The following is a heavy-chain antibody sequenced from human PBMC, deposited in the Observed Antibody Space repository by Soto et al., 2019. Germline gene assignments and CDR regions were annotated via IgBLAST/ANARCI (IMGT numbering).Heavy chain of an antibody. CDR3: ARDDEAGSYCDLAY. CDR2: ILHDGNSK. J-gene: IGHJ4*02. D-gene: IGHD3-10*01. Sequence: QVQLVESGGGVVQPGRSLRLSCAASGFTFSNYIMHWVRQAPGKGLEWVADILHDGNSKYYADSVKGRFTISRDNSKNTMYLQMNSLRAEDTAVYYCARDDEAGSYCDLAYWGEGTLVTVS. CDR1: GFTFSNYI. V-gene: IGHV3-30-3*01.